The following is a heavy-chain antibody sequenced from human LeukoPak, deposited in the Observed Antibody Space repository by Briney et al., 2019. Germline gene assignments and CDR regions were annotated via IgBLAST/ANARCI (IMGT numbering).Heavy chain of an antibody. D-gene: IGHD4-17*01. Sequence: SETLSLTCTVSGGSSSYYYWSWIRQSPGKGLEWIGYIYYSGTTNYNPSLKSRVTISVDTSKNQFSLQLRSVTAADTAVYYCAREDPQTTVPEGMDVWGQGTTVTVSS. CDR3: AREDPQTTVPEGMDV. CDR2: IYYSGTT. V-gene: IGHV4-59*01. J-gene: IGHJ6*02. CDR1: GGSSSYYY.